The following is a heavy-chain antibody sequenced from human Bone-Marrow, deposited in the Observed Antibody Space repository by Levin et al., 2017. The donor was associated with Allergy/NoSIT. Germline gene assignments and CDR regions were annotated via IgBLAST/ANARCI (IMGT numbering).Heavy chain of an antibody. Sequence: ASVKVSCKASGDTLSSHTVSWVRLAPGHGLEWMGRVIPVLDVAVYAQTFQGRLTLTADTSTGAYTMELRRLRSDDTALYYCARDDANFGRQLLHWGQGTLVVVSS. J-gene: IGHJ1*01. V-gene: IGHV1-69*04. D-gene: IGHD2-2*01. CDR3: ARDDANFGRQLLH. CDR1: GDTLSSHT. CDR2: VIPVLDVA.